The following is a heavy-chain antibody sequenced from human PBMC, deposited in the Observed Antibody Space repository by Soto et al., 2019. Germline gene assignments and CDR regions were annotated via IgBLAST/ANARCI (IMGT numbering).Heavy chain of an antibody. Sequence: EVQLLESGGGLVQPGGSLRLSCAASGFTFSSYAMSWVRQAPGKGLEWVSAISGSGGSTYYADSVKGRFTISRDNSKNTLYLQMNSLRDEDTAVYYCAKDHYSGSYQRQYYFDYWGQGTLVTVSS. D-gene: IGHD1-26*01. CDR3: AKDHYSGSYQRQYYFDY. CDR2: ISGSGGST. CDR1: GFTFSSYA. V-gene: IGHV3-23*01. J-gene: IGHJ4*02.